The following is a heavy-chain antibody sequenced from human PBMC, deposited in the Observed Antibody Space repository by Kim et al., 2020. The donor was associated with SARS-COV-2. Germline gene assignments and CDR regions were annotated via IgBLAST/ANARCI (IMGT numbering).Heavy chain of an antibody. CDR2: ISYSGST. CDR3: ARASDDSKFWFFDL. D-gene: IGHD2-15*01. J-gene: IGHJ2*01. V-gene: IGHV4-31*03. Sequence: SETLSLTCTVSGASISSGGFYWSWIRQHPGKGLEWIGYISYSGSTYYNPSLKSRVIISVDTSKNQFSLRLNSVTAADAAVYYCARASDDSKFWFFDLWGRGTLVTVSS. CDR1: GASISSGGFY.